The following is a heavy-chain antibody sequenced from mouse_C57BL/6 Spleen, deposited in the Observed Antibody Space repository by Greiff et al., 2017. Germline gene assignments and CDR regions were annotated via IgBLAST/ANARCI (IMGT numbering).Heavy chain of an antibody. V-gene: IGHV1-55*01. D-gene: IGHD1-1*01. CDR2: IYPGSGST. Sequence: QVQLQQPGAELVKPGASVKMSCKASGYTFTSYWITWVKQRPGQGLQWIGAIYPGSGSTNYHEKFKSKVPLSVDTSSSTAYLQLSSLTSEDSAVYYCARGITTRYFDVWGTGTTVTVSS. J-gene: IGHJ1*03. CDR3: ARGITTRYFDV. CDR1: GYTFTSYW.